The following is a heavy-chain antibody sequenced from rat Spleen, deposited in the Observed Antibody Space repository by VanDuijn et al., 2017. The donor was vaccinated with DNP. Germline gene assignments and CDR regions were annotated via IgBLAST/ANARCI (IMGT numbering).Heavy chain of an antibody. CDR2: IWNDGNT. J-gene: IGHJ4*01. V-gene: IGHV2-4*01. CDR1: GFSLTTYG. Sequence: QVQLKESGPGLVQPSQTLSLTCTVSGFSLTTYGVSWVRQPPGKGLEWIGAIWNDGNTDYNSTLKSRLSISRDTSKSQVFLKMNSLQTEDTATYYCARVPSTYYVMDAWGQGASVTVSS. CDR3: ARVPSTYYVMDA. D-gene: IGHD3-8*01.